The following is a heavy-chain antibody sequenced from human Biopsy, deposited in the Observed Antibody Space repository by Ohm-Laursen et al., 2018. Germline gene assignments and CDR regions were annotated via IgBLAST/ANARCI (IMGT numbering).Heavy chain of an antibody. J-gene: IGHJ4*02. Sequence: SLRLSCAASGFIFSSYAMHWVRQAPGKGPQWVAFISYDRSKKDYGDSVKGRFTISRDNSKNTLYLQMNNLRAEDTAVYYCAKIAFDSSGANTMRDYWGQGTLVTVFS. CDR3: AKIAFDSSGANTMRDY. D-gene: IGHD3-22*01. CDR1: GFIFSSYA. V-gene: IGHV3-30*18. CDR2: ISYDRSKK.